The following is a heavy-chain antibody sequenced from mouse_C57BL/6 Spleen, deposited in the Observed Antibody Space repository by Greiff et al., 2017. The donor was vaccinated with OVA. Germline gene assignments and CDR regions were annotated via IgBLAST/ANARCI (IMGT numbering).Heavy chain of an antibody. Sequence: VQLQQPGAELVMPGASVKLSCKASGYTFTSYWMHWVKQRPGQGLEWIGEIDPSDSYTNYNQKFKGKSTLTVDKSSSTAYMQLSSLTSEDSAVYYCARYGWYFDYWGQGTTLTVSS. J-gene: IGHJ2*01. CDR1: GYTFTSYW. D-gene: IGHD2-2*01. V-gene: IGHV1-69*01. CDR2: IDPSDSYT. CDR3: ARYGWYFDY.